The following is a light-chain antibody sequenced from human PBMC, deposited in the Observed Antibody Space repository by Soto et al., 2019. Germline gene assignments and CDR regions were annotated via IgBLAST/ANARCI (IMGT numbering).Light chain of an antibody. Sequence: DIQMTQFPSTLSASVGDRVTITCRASQSISSWLAWYQQKPGKAPKLLIYKASYLESGVPSRFGGSGSGTEFTLTISSLQPDDFATYYCQQYSTYWTFGQGTKVEMK. V-gene: IGKV1-5*03. CDR2: KAS. CDR1: QSISSW. J-gene: IGKJ1*01. CDR3: QQYSTYWT.